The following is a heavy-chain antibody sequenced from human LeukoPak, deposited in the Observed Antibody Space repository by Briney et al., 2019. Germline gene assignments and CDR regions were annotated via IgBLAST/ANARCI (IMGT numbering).Heavy chain of an antibody. Sequence: SETLSLTCAVYGGSFSGYYWSWIRQPPGKGLEWIGEINHSGSTNYNPSLKSRVTISVDTSKNQFSLKLSSVTAADTAVYYCARLVETYYYDSSGYYLSWFDPWGQGTLVTVSS. D-gene: IGHD3-22*01. J-gene: IGHJ5*02. V-gene: IGHV4-34*01. CDR1: GGSFSGYY. CDR3: ARLVETYYYDSSGYYLSWFDP. CDR2: INHSGST.